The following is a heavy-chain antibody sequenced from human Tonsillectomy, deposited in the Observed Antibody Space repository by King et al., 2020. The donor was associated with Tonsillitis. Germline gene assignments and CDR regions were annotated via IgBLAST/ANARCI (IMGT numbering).Heavy chain of an antibody. J-gene: IGHJ4*02. V-gene: IGHV3-48*01. CDR1: GFTFSRDS. D-gene: IGHD3-22*01. CDR3: AREQTYYYDSSGYFIDY. Sequence: VQLVESGGGLVQPGGSLRLSCAASGFTFSRDSMNWVRQAPGKGPEWLSYISSSSSTKYYADSLQGRFTISRENAKNSLYLQMNSLRAEDTAVYYCAREQTYYYDSSGYFIDYWGQGTLVTVSS. CDR2: ISSSSSTK.